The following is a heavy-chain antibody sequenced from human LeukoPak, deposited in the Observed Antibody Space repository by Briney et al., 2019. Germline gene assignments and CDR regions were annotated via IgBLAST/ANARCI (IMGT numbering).Heavy chain of an antibody. CDR3: ARGSTYDFWSGYHYNWFDP. CDR1: GGSFSGYY. Sequence: SETLSLTCAVYGGSFSGYYWSWIRQPPGKGLEWIGSIYYSGSTYYNPSLKSRVTISVDTSKNQFSLKLSSVTAADTAVYYCARGSTYDFWSGYHYNWFDPWGQGTLVTVSS. J-gene: IGHJ5*02. D-gene: IGHD3-3*01. CDR2: IYYSGST. V-gene: IGHV4-34*01.